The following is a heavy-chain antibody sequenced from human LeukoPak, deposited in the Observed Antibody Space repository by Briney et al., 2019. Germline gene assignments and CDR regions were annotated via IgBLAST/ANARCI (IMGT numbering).Heavy chain of an antibody. D-gene: IGHD4-23*01. CDR3: AKPLEKYTYGGNFDY. CDR1: GFTFSSYA. Sequence: GGSLRLSCEASGFTFSSYAMSWVRQAPGKGLAWVSVISSSADSTYYADSVKGRFTISRDNSKNTLYLQMNNLRAEDTAVYYCAKPLEKYTYGGNFDYWGQGLLITVSS. V-gene: IGHV3-23*01. J-gene: IGHJ4*02. CDR2: ISSSADST.